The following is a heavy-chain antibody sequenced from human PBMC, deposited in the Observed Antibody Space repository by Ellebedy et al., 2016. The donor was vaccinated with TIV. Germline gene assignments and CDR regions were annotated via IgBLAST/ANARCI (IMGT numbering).Heavy chain of an antibody. V-gene: IGHV1-2*02. D-gene: IGHD2-15*01. Sequence: AASVKVSCKASGYIFTGYYMHWVRQAPGQGLEWMGWINPNSGGTNYAQKFQGRVSITRGTSISTAYMELSRLRSGDTAVYYCARLDSRGYCSGGSCYYRYWGQGTLVTVFS. J-gene: IGHJ4*02. CDR1: GYIFTGYY. CDR2: INPNSGGT. CDR3: ARLDSRGYCSGGSCYYRY.